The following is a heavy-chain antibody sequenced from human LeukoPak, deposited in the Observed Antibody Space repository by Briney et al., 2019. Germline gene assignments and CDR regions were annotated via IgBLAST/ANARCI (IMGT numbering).Heavy chain of an antibody. CDR3: TGHGSSSG. CDR2: ISGGGTT. V-gene: IGHV3-23*01. D-gene: IGHD6-6*01. J-gene: IGHJ4*02. CDR1: GFTFSSYA. Sequence: PGGSLRLSCPVSGFTFSSYAMSWVRQAPGKGLEWVSTISGGGTTYYADAVKGRFTISRDNSRSTLYLQMNSLRAGDTAVYYCTGHGSSSGWGQGTLVTVSS.